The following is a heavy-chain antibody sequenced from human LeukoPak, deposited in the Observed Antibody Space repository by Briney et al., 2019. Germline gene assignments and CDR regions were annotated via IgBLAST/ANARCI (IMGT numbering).Heavy chain of an antibody. CDR1: GGTFSSYA. CDR2: MNPNSGNT. Sequence: ASVKVSCKASGGTFSSYAISWVRQAPGQGLEWMGWMNPNSGNTGYAQKFQGRVTMTRNTSISTAYMELSSLRSDDTAVYYCARVVVVPADYYMDVWGKGTTVTVSS. D-gene: IGHD2-2*01. J-gene: IGHJ6*03. V-gene: IGHV1-8*02. CDR3: ARVVVVPADYYMDV.